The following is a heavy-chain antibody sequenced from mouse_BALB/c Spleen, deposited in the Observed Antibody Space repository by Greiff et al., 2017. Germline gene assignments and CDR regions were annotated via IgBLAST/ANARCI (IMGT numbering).Heavy chain of an antibody. CDR1: GYTFTGYI. CDR2: FYPGSGSI. D-gene: IGHD1-1*01. CDR3: ARHEEASLYGSSPAWFAY. V-gene: IGHV1-62-2*01. J-gene: IGHJ3*01. Sequence: VQLQQSGAGLVKPGASVKLSCKASGYTFTGYIIHWVKQRSGQGLEWIGWFYPGSGSIKYNEKFKDKATLTADKSSSTVYMELSRLTSEDSAVYFCARHEEASLYGSSPAWFAYWGQGTLVTVSA.